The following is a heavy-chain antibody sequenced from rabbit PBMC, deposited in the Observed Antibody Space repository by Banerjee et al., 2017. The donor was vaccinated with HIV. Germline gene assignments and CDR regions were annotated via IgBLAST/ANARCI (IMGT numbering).Heavy chain of an antibody. CDR1: GLSFSSTSY. CDR2: IDAGRSGST. D-gene: IGHD4-2*01. J-gene: IGHJ4*01. V-gene: IGHV1S40*01. CDR3: ARAGYAGWAGYGHATGGFNL. Sequence: QSLEESGGDLVKPGASLTLTCTASGLSFSSTSYMYWVRQAPGKGLEWIACIDAGRSGSTWYASWAKGRFTISKTSSTTVTLQMTSLTAADTATYFCARAGYAGWAGYGHATGGFNLWGPGTLVTVS.